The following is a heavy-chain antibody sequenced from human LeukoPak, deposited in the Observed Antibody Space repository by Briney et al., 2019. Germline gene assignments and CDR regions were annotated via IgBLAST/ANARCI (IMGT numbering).Heavy chain of an antibody. CDR3: ARTLVGATKFTP. CDR1: GYCISSGYY. CDR2: IFHSGST. D-gene: IGHD1-26*01. Sequence: SETLSLPCTVSGYCISSGYYWAWIRQPPGKGLEWIGSIFHSGSTHYNPSLKSRVPISVDASKDQLSLKLSSVTAADTAVYYCARTLVGATKFTPWGQGTLVTVSS. J-gene: IGHJ5*02. V-gene: IGHV4-38-2*02.